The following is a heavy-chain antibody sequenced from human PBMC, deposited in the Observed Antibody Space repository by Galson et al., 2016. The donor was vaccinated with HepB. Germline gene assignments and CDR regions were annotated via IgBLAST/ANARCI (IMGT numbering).Heavy chain of an antibody. D-gene: IGHD6-13*01. V-gene: IGHV3-33*01. J-gene: IGHJ4*02. CDR1: GFTLSGHG. CDR3: ARDLGSSWRSGSFDF. Sequence: SLRLSCAVSGFTLSGHGLHWVRQAPGKGLEWVAIIWYDGSNKYYADSVKERFTISRDTSKNTLYLQMNSLRAEDTAVYYCARDLGSSWRSGSFDFWGQGSRVTVSS. CDR2: IWYDGSNK.